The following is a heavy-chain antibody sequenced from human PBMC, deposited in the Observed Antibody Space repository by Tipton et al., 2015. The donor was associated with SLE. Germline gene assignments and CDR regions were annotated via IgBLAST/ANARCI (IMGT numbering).Heavy chain of an antibody. CDR1: GGSISSGGYY. CDR2: IYYSGST. V-gene: IGHV4-31*03. D-gene: IGHD6-6*01. CDR3: ARDPAARRGMDV. Sequence: TLSLTCTVSGGSISSGGYYWSWIRQHPGKGLEWIGYIYYSGSTYYNPSLKSRVTISVDTSKNQLSLKLSSVTAADTAVYYCARDPAARRGMDVWGQGTTVTVSS. J-gene: IGHJ6*02.